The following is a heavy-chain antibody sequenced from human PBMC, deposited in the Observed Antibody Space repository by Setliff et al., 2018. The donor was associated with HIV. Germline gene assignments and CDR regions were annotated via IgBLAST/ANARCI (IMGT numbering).Heavy chain of an antibody. D-gene: IGHD6-19*01. V-gene: IGHV4-61*02. Sequence: LSLTCTVSGGSISSGSNYWSWIRQPAGKGLEWIGSIYNRGSTYYNPSLESRVTISVDTSMNQFSLTLSSVTAADTAVYYCARARSDWYNVRPYYFDLWGQGTPVTVSS. CDR2: IYNRGST. CDR3: ARARSDWYNVRPYYFDL. CDR1: GGSISSGSNY. J-gene: IGHJ4*02.